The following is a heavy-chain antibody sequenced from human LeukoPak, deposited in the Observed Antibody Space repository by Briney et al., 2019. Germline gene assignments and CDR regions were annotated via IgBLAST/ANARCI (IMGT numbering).Heavy chain of an antibody. Sequence: PGGSLRLSCAAYGFTFSSYAMHWVRQAPGKGLEWVAVISYDGSNKYYADYVKGRFNMYRDNSKNKLYLQVNSQRDEDTGVYYCARVRGQMTAMAGGFDYWGQGTLVTVSS. D-gene: IGHD5-18*01. CDR2: ISYDGSNK. CDR1: GFTFSSYA. V-gene: IGHV3-30-3*01. J-gene: IGHJ4*02. CDR3: ARVRGQMTAMAGGFDY.